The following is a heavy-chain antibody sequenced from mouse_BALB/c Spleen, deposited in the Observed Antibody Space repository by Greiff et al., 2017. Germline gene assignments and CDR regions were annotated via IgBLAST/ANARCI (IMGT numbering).Heavy chain of an antibody. CDR2: INPSNGGT. J-gene: IGHJ3*01. Sequence: VKLMESGAELVKPGASVKLSCKASGYTFTSYYMYWVKQRPGQGLEWIGEINPSNGGTNFNEKFKSKATLTVDKSSSTAYMQLSSLTSEDSAVYYCTRFGDGSTFAYWGQGTLVTVSA. CDR3: TRFGDGSTFAY. D-gene: IGHD2-3*01. CDR1: GYTFTSYY. V-gene: IGHV1S81*02.